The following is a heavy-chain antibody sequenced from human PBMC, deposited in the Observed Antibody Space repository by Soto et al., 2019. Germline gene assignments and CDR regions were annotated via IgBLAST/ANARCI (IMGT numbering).Heavy chain of an antibody. CDR2: ISAYNGNT. J-gene: IGHJ4*02. Sequence: GASVKVSCKASGYTFTSYGISWVRRAPGQGLEWMGWISAYNGNTKYAQKLQGRVTMTTDTSTSTAYMELRSLRSDDTAVYYCARDLTPGVVDHWGQGTLVTVSS. V-gene: IGHV1-18*01. CDR1: GYTFTSYG. D-gene: IGHD3-22*01. CDR3: ARDLTPGVVDH.